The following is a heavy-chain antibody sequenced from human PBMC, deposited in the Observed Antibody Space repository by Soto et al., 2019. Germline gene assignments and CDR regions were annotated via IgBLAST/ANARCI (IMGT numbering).Heavy chain of an antibody. V-gene: IGHV3-30*18. Sequence: HLGGSLRLSCAASGFTFSTYGMHWVRQAPGKGLEWVAAMSYDGTKEYYVDSVKGRFTISRDNSRNTLFLQLNSLRDEDTAVYYCAKEYGSTWIDHWGQGTLVTVSS. CDR2: MSYDGTKE. CDR1: GFTFSTYG. D-gene: IGHD6-13*01. CDR3: AKEYGSTWIDH. J-gene: IGHJ4*02.